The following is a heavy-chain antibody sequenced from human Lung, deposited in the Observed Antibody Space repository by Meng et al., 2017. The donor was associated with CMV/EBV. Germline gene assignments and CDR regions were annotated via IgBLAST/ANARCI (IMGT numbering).Heavy chain of an antibody. J-gene: IGHJ6*02. CDR1: GFILVRYH. CDR3: ARPRYDTSHYPVYYYYGMDV. D-gene: IGHD3-22*01. CDR2: IWYDGGNK. V-gene: IGHV3-33*01. Sequence: GGSXRLXXVASGFILVRYHMHWVRQAPGKGLEWVAFIWYDGGNKFYADSVKGRFTISRDNSKNTLYLQMNNVGADDAAIYFCARPRYDTSHYPVYYYYGMDVXGLGXTVTVSS.